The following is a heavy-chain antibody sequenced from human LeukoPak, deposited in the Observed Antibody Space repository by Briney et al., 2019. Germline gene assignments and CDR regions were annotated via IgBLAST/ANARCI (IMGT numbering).Heavy chain of an antibody. D-gene: IGHD6-13*01. CDR2: ISGSGGST. Sequence: GSLRLSCAASGFTFSSYAMSWVRQAPGKGLEWVSAISGSGGSTYYADSVKGRFTISRDNSKNTLYLQMNSLRAEDTAVYYCARDGRYSSSWIDYWGQGTLVTVSS. CDR1: GFTFSSYA. V-gene: IGHV3-23*01. J-gene: IGHJ4*02. CDR3: ARDGRYSSSWIDY.